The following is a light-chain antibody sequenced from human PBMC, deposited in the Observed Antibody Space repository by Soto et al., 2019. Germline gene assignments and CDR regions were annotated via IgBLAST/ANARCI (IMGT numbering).Light chain of an antibody. CDR1: SSNIGAGYD. J-gene: IGLJ1*01. CDR3: QSYDSSLSGSGV. CDR2: DNN. V-gene: IGLV1-40*01. Sequence: QAVVTQPPSVSGAPGQGVTISCTGSSSNIGAGYDVQWYQQLPGTAPKLLIYDNNNRPSGVPDRFSGSKSGTSASLAITGLQTEDEADYYCQSYDSSLSGSGVFGTGTKVTVL.